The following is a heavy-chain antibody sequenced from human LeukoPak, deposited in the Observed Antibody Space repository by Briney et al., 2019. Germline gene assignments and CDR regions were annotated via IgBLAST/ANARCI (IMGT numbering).Heavy chain of an antibody. CDR2: ISGSGGST. D-gene: IGHD3-9*01. CDR3: AKDLVAGVTIFEMDV. CDR1: GFTFSSYA. V-gene: IGHV3-23*01. Sequence: PGGSLRLSCAASGFTFSSYAMSWVRQAPGKGLEWVSAISGSGGSTYYADSVKGRFTISRDNSKNTLYLQMNSLRAEDTAVYYCAKDLVAGVTIFEMDVWGKGTTVTVSS. J-gene: IGHJ6*04.